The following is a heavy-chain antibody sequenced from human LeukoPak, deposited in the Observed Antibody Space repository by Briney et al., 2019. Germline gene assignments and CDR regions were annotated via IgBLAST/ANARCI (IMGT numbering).Heavy chain of an antibody. D-gene: IGHD3-22*01. Sequence: PSETLSLTCTVSGGSISSSSYYWGWLRQPPGKGLEWIGSIYYSGSTYYNPSLKSRVTISVDTSKNQFSLKLSSVTAADTAVYYCARGSIVVVITTEPFDYWGQGTLVTVSS. V-gene: IGHV4-39*07. CDR1: GGSISSSSYY. CDR2: IYYSGST. CDR3: ARGSIVVVITTEPFDY. J-gene: IGHJ4*02.